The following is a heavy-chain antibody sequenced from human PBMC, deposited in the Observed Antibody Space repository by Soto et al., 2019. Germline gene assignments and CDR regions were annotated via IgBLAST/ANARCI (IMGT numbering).Heavy chain of an antibody. CDR3: ASRAMIVVVSTTDWFDP. D-gene: IGHD3-22*01. J-gene: IGHJ5*02. V-gene: IGHV4-34*01. CDR1: GGSFSGYY. CDR2: INHSGST. Sequence: SETLSLTCAVYGGSFSGYYWSWIRQPPGKGLEWIGEINHSGSTNYNPSLKSRVTISVDTSKNQFSLKLSSVTAADTAVYYCASRAMIVVVSTTDWFDPWGQGTLVTVSS.